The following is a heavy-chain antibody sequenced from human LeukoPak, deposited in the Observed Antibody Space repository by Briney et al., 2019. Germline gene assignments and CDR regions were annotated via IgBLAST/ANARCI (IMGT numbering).Heavy chain of an antibody. CDR3: ARDYPYYDILTGPSGGMDV. CDR1: GGTFSSYA. Sequence: EASVKVSCKASGGTFSSYAISWVRQAPGQGLEWMGGIIPIFGTANYAQKFQGRVTITADKSTSTAYMELSRMRSEDTAVYYCARDYPYYDILTGPSGGMDVWGKGTTVTVSS. CDR2: IIPIFGTA. J-gene: IGHJ6*04. D-gene: IGHD3-9*01. V-gene: IGHV1-69*06.